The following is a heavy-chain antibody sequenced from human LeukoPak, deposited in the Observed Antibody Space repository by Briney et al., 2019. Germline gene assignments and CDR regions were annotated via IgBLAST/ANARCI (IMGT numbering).Heavy chain of an antibody. J-gene: IGHJ4*02. CDR2: IYTSGST. CDR1: GDSISRGSYY. Sequence: SQTLSLTCTVSGDSISRGSYYWNWIRQPAGKGLEWIGRIYTSGSTNYNPSLKSRVTISVDTSKNQFSLKLSSVTAADTAVYYCARDYHGSSWYPQPFDYWGQGTLVTVSS. V-gene: IGHV4-61*02. D-gene: IGHD6-13*01. CDR3: ARDYHGSSWYPQPFDY.